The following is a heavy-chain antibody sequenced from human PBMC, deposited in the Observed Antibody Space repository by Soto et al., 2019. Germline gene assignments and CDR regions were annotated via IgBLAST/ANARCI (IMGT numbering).Heavy chain of an antibody. V-gene: IGHV1-69*13. CDR2: IIPIFGTA. J-gene: IGHJ6*02. Sequence: SVKVSCKASGGTFSSYAISWVRQAPGQGLEWMGGIIPIFGTANYAQKFQGRVTITADESTSTAYMELSSLKSEDTAVFYCARGYCSGGNCYSGMDVWGQGTMVTVSS. D-gene: IGHD2-15*01. CDR1: GGTFSSYA. CDR3: ARGYCSGGNCYSGMDV.